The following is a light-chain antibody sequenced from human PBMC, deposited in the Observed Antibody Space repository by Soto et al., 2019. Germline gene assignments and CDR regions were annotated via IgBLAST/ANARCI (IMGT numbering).Light chain of an antibody. CDR2: AAS. CDR3: HSRA. CDR1: QGISSY. Sequence: AIRMTQSPSSLSASTGDRVTITCRASQGISSYLAWYQQKPGKAPKLLIYAASTLQSGVPSRFSGSGSETEFTLTISRLQPDDFATYFCHSRAFGQGTRLEI. J-gene: IGKJ5*01. V-gene: IGKV1-8*01.